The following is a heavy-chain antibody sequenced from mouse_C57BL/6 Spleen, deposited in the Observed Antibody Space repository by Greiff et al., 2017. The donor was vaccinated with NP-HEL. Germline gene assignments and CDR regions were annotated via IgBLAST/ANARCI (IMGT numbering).Heavy chain of an antibody. CDR3: AREGDGNYPYFDY. Sequence: QVQLQQSGPELVKPGASVKISCKASGYAFSSSWMNWVKQRPGKGLEWIGRIYPGDGDTNYNGKFKGKATLTADKSSSTAYMQLSSLTSEDSAVYFCAREGDGNYPYFDYWGQGTTLTVSS. CDR2: IYPGDGDT. J-gene: IGHJ2*01. D-gene: IGHD2-1*01. CDR1: GYAFSSSW. V-gene: IGHV1-82*01.